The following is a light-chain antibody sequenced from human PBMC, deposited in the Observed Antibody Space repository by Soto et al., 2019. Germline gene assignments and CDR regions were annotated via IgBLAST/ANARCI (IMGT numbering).Light chain of an antibody. CDR3: QQYNNWPPMYT. J-gene: IGKJ2*01. V-gene: IGKV3-15*01. CDR2: GAS. Sequence: EIVMTQSPATLSVSPGDRATLSCRASQSVSSNLAWYQHKPGQAHRLLIYGASTRATGIPARFSGSGSGTEFTLTLSSLQSEGFAVYYCQQYNNWPPMYTLGQGTKLEIK. CDR1: QSVSSN.